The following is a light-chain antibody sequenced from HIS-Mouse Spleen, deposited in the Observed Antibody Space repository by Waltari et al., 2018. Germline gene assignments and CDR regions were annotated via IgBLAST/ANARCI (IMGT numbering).Light chain of an antibody. CDR3: YSTDSSGNHRV. CDR2: EDS. V-gene: IGLV3-10*01. CDR1: ALPKKY. J-gene: IGLJ2*01. Sequence: SYELTQPPSVSVAPGQTARITCSGAALPKKYAYWDQHKSGQAPVLVIYEDSKRPSGIPERFSGSSSGTMATLTISGAQVEDEADYYCYSTDSSGNHRVFGGGTKLTVL.